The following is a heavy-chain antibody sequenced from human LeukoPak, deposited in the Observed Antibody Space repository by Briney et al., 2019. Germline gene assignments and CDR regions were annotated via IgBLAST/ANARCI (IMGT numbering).Heavy chain of an antibody. V-gene: IGHV3-13*01. CDR3: ARQKQSHGNFDY. J-gene: IGHJ4*02. D-gene: IGHD1-26*01. Sequence: GGSLRLSCAASGLTVSSYAMHWVRQPIGKGLEWVSALGIAGDTFYPGSVKGRFTISRENAKNSLYLQMNSLRAEDTAMYYCARQKQSHGNFDYWGQGTLVTVSS. CDR2: LGIAGDT. CDR1: GLTVSSYA.